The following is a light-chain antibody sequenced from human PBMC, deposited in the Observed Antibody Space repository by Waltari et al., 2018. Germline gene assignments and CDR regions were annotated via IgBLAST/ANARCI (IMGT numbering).Light chain of an antibody. J-gene: IGLJ2*01. CDR3: SSYTSSGVV. CDR1: GSDVGGYDY. CDR2: DVY. Sequence: QYALTQPASVSGSPGQAIIISCTGTGSDVGGYDYVSWYQQYTGKAPRLIIYDVYNRPSGVSNRFSGSKSDNTASLTISGLQADDESVYYCSSYTSSGVVFGGGTKLTVL. V-gene: IGLV2-14*01.